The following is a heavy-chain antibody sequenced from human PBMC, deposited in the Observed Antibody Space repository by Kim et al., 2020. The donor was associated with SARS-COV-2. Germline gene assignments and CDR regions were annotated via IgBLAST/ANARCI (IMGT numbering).Heavy chain of an antibody. CDR3: ARGLRVLDTVTQIYYYYGMDV. CDR2: ISSSSSYI. J-gene: IGHJ6*02. CDR1: GFTFSSYS. V-gene: IGHV3-21*01. Sequence: GGSLRLSCAASGFTFSSYSMNWVRQAPGKGLEWVSSISSSSSYIYYADSVKGRFTISRDNAKNSLYLQMNSLRAEDTAVYYCARGLRVLDTVTQIYYYYGMDVWGQGTTVTVSS. D-gene: IGHD4-17*01.